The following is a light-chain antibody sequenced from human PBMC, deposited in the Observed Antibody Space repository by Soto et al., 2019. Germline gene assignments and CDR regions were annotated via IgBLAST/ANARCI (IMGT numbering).Light chain of an antibody. J-gene: IGKJ2*01. CDR3: QQYDNSLYT. CDR2: AAS. CDR1: QSVSSSY. V-gene: IGKV3-20*01. Sequence: EIVLTQSPGTLSLSPGERATLSCRASQSVSSSYLAWYQQKPGQPPRLLIYAASSRATGIPDRFSGSGSGTHFTLTISRLEPEDFAVYYCQQYDNSLYTFGQGTKLEIK.